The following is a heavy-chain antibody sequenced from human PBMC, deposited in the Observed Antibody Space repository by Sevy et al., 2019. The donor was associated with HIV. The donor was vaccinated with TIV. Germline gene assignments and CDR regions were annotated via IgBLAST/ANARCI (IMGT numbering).Heavy chain of an antibody. D-gene: IGHD2-15*01. V-gene: IGHV3-30*18. J-gene: IGHJ4*02. Sequence: GGSLRLSCAASGFIFSGYNMHWVRQAPGKGLEWVAVLSYDGREKYYGNSVKGRFTISRDNSKNTLYLQMNSLRDEDTAVYYCAKVGPHCSGGTCYHPLFDYCGQGTLVTVSS. CDR3: AKVGPHCSGGTCYHPLFDY. CDR2: LSYDGREK. CDR1: GFIFSGYN.